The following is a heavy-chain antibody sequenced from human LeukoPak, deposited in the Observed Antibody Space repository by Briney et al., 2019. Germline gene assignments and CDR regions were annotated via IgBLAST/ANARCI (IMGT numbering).Heavy chain of an antibody. CDR2: INQDGSEK. Sequence: GGSLRLSCAASGFTFDSSWMSWVRQAPGGGPEWVANINQDGSEKYYVDSVRGRFTISRDNAKNSLYLQMTSLRAEDTAVYYCARDSAAWDYWGQGTLVTVSS. V-gene: IGHV3-7*01. D-gene: IGHD6-13*01. CDR3: ARDSAAWDY. CDR1: GFTFDSSW. J-gene: IGHJ4*02.